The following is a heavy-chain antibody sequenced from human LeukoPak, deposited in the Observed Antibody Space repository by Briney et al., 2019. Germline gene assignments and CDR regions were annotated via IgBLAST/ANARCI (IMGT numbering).Heavy chain of an antibody. CDR2: IIPIFGTA. D-gene: IGHD3-22*01. CDR1: GGTFSSYA. CDR3: ARSMKAYDSSGYCNDY. J-gene: IGHJ4*02. Sequence: GASVKVSCKASGGTFSSYAISWVRQAPGQGLEWMGGIIPIFGTANYAQKFQGRVTITADESTSTAYMELSSLRSEDTAVYYCARSMKAYDSSGYCNDYWGQGTLVTVSS. V-gene: IGHV1-69*13.